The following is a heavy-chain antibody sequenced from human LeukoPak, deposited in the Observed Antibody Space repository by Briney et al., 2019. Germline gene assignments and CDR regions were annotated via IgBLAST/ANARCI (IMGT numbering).Heavy chain of an antibody. J-gene: IGHJ5*02. V-gene: IGHV1-69*13. CDR2: IIPIFGTA. CDR1: GYTFTSYD. Sequence: SVKVSCKASGYTFTSYDINWVRQATGQGLEWMGGIIPIFGTANYVQKFQGRVTITADESTSTAYMELSSLRSEDTAVYYCARDAEGGGDFNWFDPWGQGTLVTVSS. CDR3: ARDAEGGGDFNWFDP. D-gene: IGHD2-21*01.